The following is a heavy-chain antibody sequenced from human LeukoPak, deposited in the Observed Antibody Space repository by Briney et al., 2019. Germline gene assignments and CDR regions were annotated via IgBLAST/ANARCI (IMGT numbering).Heavy chain of an antibody. CDR2: IYYSGST. CDR3: ARRIVGANPCIDY. CDR1: GGSISRSSYY. V-gene: IGHV4-39*07. D-gene: IGHD1-26*01. Sequence: PSETLSLTCTVSGGSISRSSYYWGWIRQPPGKGLEWIGSIYYSGSTSYNPSLKSRVTISVDTSKNQFSLKLSSVTAADTAVYYCARRIVGANPCIDYWGQGTLVTVSS. J-gene: IGHJ4*02.